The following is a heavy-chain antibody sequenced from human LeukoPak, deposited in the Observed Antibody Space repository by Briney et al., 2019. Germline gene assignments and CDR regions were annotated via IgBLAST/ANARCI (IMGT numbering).Heavy chain of an antibody. V-gene: IGHV3-7*01. J-gene: IGHJ4*02. Sequence: GGSLRLSCAASGFTVSNNYMSWVRQAPGKGLEWVANIKGDESARHQADSVKGRFTISRDNAQNSVYLQMSSLRGEDTAVYYCARDVGGSLDYWGQGTLVTVSS. D-gene: IGHD1-26*01. CDR3: ARDVGGSLDY. CDR1: GFTVSNNY. CDR2: IKGDESAR.